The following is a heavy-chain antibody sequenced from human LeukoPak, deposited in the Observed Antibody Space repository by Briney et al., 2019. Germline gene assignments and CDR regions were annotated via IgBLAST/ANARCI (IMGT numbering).Heavy chain of an antibody. Sequence: SETLSLTCTVSGGSISSGGYYWSWIRQHPGKGLEWIGYIYYSGSTYYNPSLKSRVTISVDTSKNQFSLKLSSVTAADTAVYYCARGRVMNIAARRFTNWFDPWGQGTLVTVSS. D-gene: IGHD6-6*01. CDR2: IYYSGST. CDR1: GGSISSGGYY. J-gene: IGHJ5*02. V-gene: IGHV4-31*03. CDR3: ARGRVMNIAARRFTNWFDP.